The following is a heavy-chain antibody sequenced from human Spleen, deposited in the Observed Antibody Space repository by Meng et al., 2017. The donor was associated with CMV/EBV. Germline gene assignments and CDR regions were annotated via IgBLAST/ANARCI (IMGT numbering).Heavy chain of an antibody. V-gene: IGHV3-48*04. CDR2: ISSSSSTI. Sequence: GESLKISCAASGFTFSSYSMNWVRQAPGKGLEWVSYISSSSSTIYYADSVKGRFTISRDNAKNSLYLQMNSLRAEDTAVYYCARDPGYCSSTSCYFDYYYGLDVWGQGTTVTVSS. D-gene: IGHD2-2*01. J-gene: IGHJ6*02. CDR3: ARDPGYCSSTSCYFDYYYGLDV. CDR1: GFTFSSYS.